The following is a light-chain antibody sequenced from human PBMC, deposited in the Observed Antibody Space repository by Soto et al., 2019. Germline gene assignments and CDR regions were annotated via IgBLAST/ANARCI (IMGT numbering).Light chain of an antibody. CDR2: ATS. V-gene: IGKV1-27*01. J-gene: IGKJ1*01. CDR1: QGISNY. CDR3: QKYNRSPWT. Sequence: DIQMTQSPSSLSASVGDRVTITCRASQGISNYLAWYQQKPGKVPKLLIYATSTFQSGVPSRFSGSGSLTDFTLTISSLQPEDGATYYFQKYNRSPWTFGQGTKVEIK.